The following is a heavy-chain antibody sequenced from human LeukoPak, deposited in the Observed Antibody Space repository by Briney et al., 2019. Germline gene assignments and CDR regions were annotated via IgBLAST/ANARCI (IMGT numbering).Heavy chain of an antibody. D-gene: IGHD6-13*01. CDR1: GDSISGSGYY. CDR2: IYYSGNT. CDR3: ARDHGIAAGLNDY. J-gene: IGHJ4*02. V-gene: IGHV4-39*07. Sequence: SETLSLTCTVSGDSISGSGYYWGWIRQPPGKGLEWIASIYYSGNTYYNPSLKSRVIISVDTSKNQFSLKLSFVTTADTAVYYCARDHGIAAGLNDYWGQGTLVTVSS.